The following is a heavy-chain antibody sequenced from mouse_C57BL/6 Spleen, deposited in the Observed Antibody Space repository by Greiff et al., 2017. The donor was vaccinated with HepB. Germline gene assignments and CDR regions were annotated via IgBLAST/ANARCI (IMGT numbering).Heavy chain of an antibody. CDR3: ARKRAYGSSQRWYFDV. CDR1: GYTFTDYY. D-gene: IGHD1-1*01. Sequence: EVQLQQSGPELVKPGASVKISCKASGYTFTDYYMNWVKQSHGKSLEWIGDINPNNGGTSYNQKFKGKATLTVDKSSSTAYMELRSLTSEDSAVYYCARKRAYGSSQRWYFDVWGTGTTVTVSS. V-gene: IGHV1-26*01. CDR2: INPNNGGT. J-gene: IGHJ1*03.